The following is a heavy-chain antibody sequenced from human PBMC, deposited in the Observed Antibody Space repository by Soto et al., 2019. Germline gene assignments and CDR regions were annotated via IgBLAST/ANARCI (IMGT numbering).Heavy chain of an antibody. CDR2: IIPIFGTA. V-gene: IGHV1-69*01. J-gene: IGHJ6*02. CDR3: ASSRIVDYDFWSGYYDMDV. D-gene: IGHD3-3*01. CDR1: GGTFSSYA. Sequence: QVQLVQSGAEVKKPGSSVKVSCKASGGTFSSYAISWVRQAPGPGLEWMGGIIPIFGTANYAQKFQGRVTITADESTSTAYMELSSLRSEDTAVYYCASSRIVDYDFWSGYYDMDVWGQGTTVTVSS.